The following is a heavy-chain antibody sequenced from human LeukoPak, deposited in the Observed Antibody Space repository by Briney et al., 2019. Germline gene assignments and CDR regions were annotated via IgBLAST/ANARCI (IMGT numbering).Heavy chain of an antibody. D-gene: IGHD6-6*01. Sequence: SETLSHTCAVYGGPFSGYFWSWIRQSPGKGLEWIGDIHHSGSTNSNPSLKSRLTMSIDTSKNQFSLKLNSVTAADTAIYYCARRPNPANIAARQRAFDFWGQGTLVTVSS. V-gene: IGHV4-34*01. CDR3: ARRPNPANIAARQRAFDF. CDR2: IHHSGST. J-gene: IGHJ3*01. CDR1: GGPFSGYF.